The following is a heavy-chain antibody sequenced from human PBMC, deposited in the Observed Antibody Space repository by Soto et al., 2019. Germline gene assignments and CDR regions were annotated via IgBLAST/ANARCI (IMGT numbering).Heavy chain of an antibody. J-gene: IGHJ4*02. D-gene: IGHD6-25*01. V-gene: IGHV3-23*01. CDR1: GFTFSTYT. CDR2: INPSGGRT. CDR3: AKALHASAYDY. Sequence: GGSLRLSCAASGFTFSTYTMGWVRQAPGKGLEWVSDINPSGGRTYYADSVKGRFAISRDNSKNTLYLQMNSLRAEDTAVYYCAKALHASAYDYWGQGTLVTVSS.